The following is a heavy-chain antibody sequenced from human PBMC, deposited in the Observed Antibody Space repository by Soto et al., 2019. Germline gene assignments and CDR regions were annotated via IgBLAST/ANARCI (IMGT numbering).Heavy chain of an antibody. Sequence: EVQLLESGGGLVQPGWSLRLSCAASGFTFSSYAMSWFRQAPGKGLEWVSAISGSGGSTYYADSVKGRFTISRDNSKNTLYLQMNSLRAEDTAVYYCAKDPNYYGSGSYFDTWGQGTLVTVSS. D-gene: IGHD3-10*01. CDR1: GFTFSSYA. V-gene: IGHV3-23*01. CDR3: AKDPNYYGSGSYFDT. CDR2: ISGSGGST. J-gene: IGHJ5*02.